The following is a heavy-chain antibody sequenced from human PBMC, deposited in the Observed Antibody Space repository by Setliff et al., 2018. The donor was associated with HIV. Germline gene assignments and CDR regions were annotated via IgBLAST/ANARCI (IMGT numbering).Heavy chain of an antibody. J-gene: IGHJ3*02. D-gene: IGHD2-8*01. CDR1: GGSISSSDYY. CDR2: ILYIGST. Sequence: SETLSLTCTVSGGSISSSDYYWGWIRQPPGKGLEWIGSILYIGSTYYNPSLKSRVTIFVDTSKNQFSLRLNSVTVADTAVYYCARHSPNVGVRGDAFDIWGQGTVVTVSS. CDR3: ARHSPNVGVRGDAFDI. V-gene: IGHV4-39*01.